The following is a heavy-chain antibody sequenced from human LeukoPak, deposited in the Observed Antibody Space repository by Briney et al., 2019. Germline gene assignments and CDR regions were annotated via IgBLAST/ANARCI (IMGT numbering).Heavy chain of an antibody. CDR2: FYSGDSDT. Sequence: PGESLKISCKGSGYSFTSYWIGWVRQMPGKGLEGMVMFYSGDSDTRYSPSFQGQVTISADKSISNAYLQWSSLKASDTAMYYCASPLYGPAQGFDYWGQGTLVTVSS. V-gene: IGHV5-51*01. CDR3: ASPLYGPAQGFDY. CDR1: GYSFTSYW. J-gene: IGHJ4*02. D-gene: IGHD2/OR15-2a*01.